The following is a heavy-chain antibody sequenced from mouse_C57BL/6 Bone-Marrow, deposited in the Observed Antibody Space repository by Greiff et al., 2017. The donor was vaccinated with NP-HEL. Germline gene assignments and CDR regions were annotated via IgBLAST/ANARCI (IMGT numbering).Heavy chain of an antibody. Sequence: VQLQQPGAELVKPGASVKLSCKASGYTFTSYWMQWVKQRPGQGLEWIGEIDPSDSYTNYNQKFKGKATLTVDTSSSTAYMQLSSLTSEDSAVYYCARSYYYYGSSPAWFAYWGQGTLVTVSA. D-gene: IGHD1-1*01. V-gene: IGHV1-50*01. J-gene: IGHJ3*01. CDR3: ARSYYYYGSSPAWFAY. CDR2: IDPSDSYT. CDR1: GYTFTSYW.